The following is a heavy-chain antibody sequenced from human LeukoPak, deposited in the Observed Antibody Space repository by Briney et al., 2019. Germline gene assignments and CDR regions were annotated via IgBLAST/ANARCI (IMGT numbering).Heavy chain of an antibody. CDR2: ISGSSSYI. J-gene: IGHJ4*02. V-gene: IGHV3-21*01. CDR1: GFTFSSYS. Sequence: GGSLRLSCAASGFTFSSYSMNWVRQAPGKGLEWVSSISGSSSYIYYADSVKGRFTISRDNAKNSLYLQMNSLRAEDTAVYYCARDVGQQQLGYYYFDYWGQGTLVTVSS. D-gene: IGHD6-13*01. CDR3: ARDVGQQQLGYYYFDY.